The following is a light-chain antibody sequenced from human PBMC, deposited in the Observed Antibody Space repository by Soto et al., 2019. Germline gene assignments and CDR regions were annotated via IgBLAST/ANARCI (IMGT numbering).Light chain of an antibody. CDR3: QQANSFPLT. CDR2: AAF. J-gene: IGKJ4*01. V-gene: IGKV1-27*01. CDR1: QGIYNY. Sequence: DIQMTQSPSSLSASVGDRVTITCRASQGIYNYLAWYQQQPGKVPKLLIYAAFTLQSGVPSRFSGSGSGTDFTLTISSLQPEDFATYYCQQANSFPLTVGGGTKVDIK.